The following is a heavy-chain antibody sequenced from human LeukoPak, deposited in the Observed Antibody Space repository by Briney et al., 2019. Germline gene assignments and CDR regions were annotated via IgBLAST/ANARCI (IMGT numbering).Heavy chain of an antibody. D-gene: IGHD7-27*01. CDR1: GGSVTDYY. CDR3: ASRKLGNDY. V-gene: IGHV4-59*02. CDR2: IYYTGT. Sequence: SQTLSLTCTVSGGSVTDYYRSWIRQSPGKGLEWIGYIYYTGTSYNPSLKSRVTISADTSKNQFSLKLISVTAADTAVYYCASRKLGNDYWGQGTLVTVSS. J-gene: IGHJ4*02.